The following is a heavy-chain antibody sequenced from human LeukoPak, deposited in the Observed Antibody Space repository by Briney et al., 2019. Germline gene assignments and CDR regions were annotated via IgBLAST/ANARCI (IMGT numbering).Heavy chain of an antibody. Sequence: SETLSLTCTVSGGSISSGGYYWSWIRQHPGKGLEWIGYIYYSGSTYYNPSLKSRVTISVDTSKNQFSLKLSSVTAADTAVYYCASGSYYYDSSGYHLDYWGQGTLITVSS. CDR3: ASGSYYYDSSGYHLDY. V-gene: IGHV4-31*03. D-gene: IGHD3-22*01. CDR1: GGSISSGGYY. CDR2: IYYSGST. J-gene: IGHJ4*02.